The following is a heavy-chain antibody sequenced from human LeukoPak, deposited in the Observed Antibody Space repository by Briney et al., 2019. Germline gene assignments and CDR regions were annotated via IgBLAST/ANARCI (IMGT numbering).Heavy chain of an antibody. Sequence: GASVKVSCKASGYTFTSYYMHWVRQAPGQGLEWMGIINPSGDSTSYAQKFQGRVTMTRDTSTSTVYMELSSLRSEDTAVYYCARGGLRGSDRLGMDVWGQGTTVTVSS. V-gene: IGHV1-46*01. CDR3: ARGGLRGSDRLGMDV. CDR2: INPSGDST. D-gene: IGHD3-10*01. J-gene: IGHJ6*02. CDR1: GYTFTSYY.